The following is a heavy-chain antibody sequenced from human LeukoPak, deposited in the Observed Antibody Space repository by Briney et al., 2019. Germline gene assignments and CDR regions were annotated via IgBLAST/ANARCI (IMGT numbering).Heavy chain of an antibody. CDR2: IYYSGST. J-gene: IGHJ5*02. D-gene: IGHD6-19*01. V-gene: IGHV4-61*08. CDR1: GGSISSGGYS. Sequence: SQTLSLTCAVSGGSISSGGYSWSWIRQPPGKGLEWIGYIYYSGSTNYNPSLKSRVTISVDTSKNQFSLKLSSVTAADTAVYYCARDWGGSGWSDGQGWFDPWGQGTLVTVSS. CDR3: ARDWGGSGWSDGQGWFDP.